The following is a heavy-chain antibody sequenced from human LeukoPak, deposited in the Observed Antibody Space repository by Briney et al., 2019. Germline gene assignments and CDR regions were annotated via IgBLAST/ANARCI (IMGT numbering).Heavy chain of an antibody. CDR3: ARGTYYDFWSGYPLFDY. CDR2: IIPIFGTA. D-gene: IGHD3-3*01. J-gene: IGHJ4*02. Sequence: ASVKVSCKASGGTFSSYAISWVRQAPGQGLEWVGGIIPIFGTANYAQKFQGRVTITTDESTSTAYMELSSLRSEDTAVYYCARGTYYDFWSGYPLFDYWGQGTLVTVSS. V-gene: IGHV1-69*05. CDR1: GGTFSSYA.